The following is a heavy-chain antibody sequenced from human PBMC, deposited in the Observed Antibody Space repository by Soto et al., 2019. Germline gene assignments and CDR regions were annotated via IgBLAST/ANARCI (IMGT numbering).Heavy chain of an antibody. J-gene: IGHJ4*02. D-gene: IGHD7-27*01. CDR1: GGSISSGGYS. V-gene: IGHV4-30-2*01. Sequence: PSETLSFTCAVSGGSISSGGYSWSWIRQPPGKGLECIGYIYHSGSTYYNPSLKSRVTISVDRSKNQFSLKLSSVTAADTAVYYCASRPLGSRDGYSNFDYWGQGTLVTVSS. CDR2: IYHSGST. CDR3: ASRPLGSRDGYSNFDY.